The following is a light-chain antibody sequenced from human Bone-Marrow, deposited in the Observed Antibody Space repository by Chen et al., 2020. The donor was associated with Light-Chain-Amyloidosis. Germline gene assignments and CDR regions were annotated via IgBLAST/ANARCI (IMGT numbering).Light chain of an antibody. J-gene: IGKJ4*01. CDR1: KSVGSY. CDR3: RQGSNCPPL. V-gene: IGKV3-11*01. Sequence: EIVLTQSPAPLSLSPGERATLSCRASKSVGSYLAWYQQKPGQAPRLLIYDASNRATGIPARFSGNGSQTDFTLTISSLEPEDFAVYYCRQGSNCPPLFGGGSTVEI. CDR2: DAS.